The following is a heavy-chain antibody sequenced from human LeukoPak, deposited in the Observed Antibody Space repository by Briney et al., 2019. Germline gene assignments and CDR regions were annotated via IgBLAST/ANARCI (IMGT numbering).Heavy chain of an antibody. D-gene: IGHD5-24*01. CDR3: ARGGDGSNSLINY. J-gene: IGHJ4*02. Sequence: PGGSLRLSCGASGFSFNKYWMHWVRQAPGKGPVWVSRINPDGSTTNYADSVKGRFSISRDNAKSIMYLQMNSLSVEDTAVYYCARGGDGSNSLINYWGQGTLVTVSS. V-gene: IGHV3-74*01. CDR1: GFSFNKYW. CDR2: INPDGSTT.